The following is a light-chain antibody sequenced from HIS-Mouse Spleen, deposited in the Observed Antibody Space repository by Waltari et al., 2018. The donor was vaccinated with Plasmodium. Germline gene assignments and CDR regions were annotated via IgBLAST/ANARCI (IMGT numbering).Light chain of an antibody. CDR3: QQSYSTWT. Sequence: DIQMTQSPSSLSASVGDRVTITCRASQSISSYLNWYQQKPGKAPQLLIYAASSLQSGVPSRFSCSGSGTDFTLTISSLQPEYFATYYCQQSYSTWTFGQGTKVEIK. CDR1: QSISSY. V-gene: IGKV1-39*01. CDR2: AAS. J-gene: IGKJ1*01.